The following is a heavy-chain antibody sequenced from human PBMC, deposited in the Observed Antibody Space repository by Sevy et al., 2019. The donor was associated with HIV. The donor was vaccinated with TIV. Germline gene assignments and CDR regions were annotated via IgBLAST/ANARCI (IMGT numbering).Heavy chain of an antibody. CDR2: ISAYNGNT. J-gene: IGHJ4*02. Sequence: ASVKVSCKASGYTFTSYGISWVRQAPGQGLEGMGCISAYNGNTNYAQKLQGRVTMTTDTSTRTAYMELRSLRSDDPAVYYCARDRPIVVVVAATTIFDYWGQGTLVTVSS. CDR3: ARDRPIVVVVAATTIFDY. V-gene: IGHV1-18*01. D-gene: IGHD2-15*01. CDR1: GYTFTSYG.